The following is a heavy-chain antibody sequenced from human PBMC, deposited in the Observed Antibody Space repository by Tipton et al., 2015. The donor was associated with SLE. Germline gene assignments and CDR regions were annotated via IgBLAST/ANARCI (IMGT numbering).Heavy chain of an antibody. CDR3: ARGYGSGSKNAFDI. CDR2: IYYSGST. J-gene: IGHJ3*02. V-gene: IGHV4-39*01. CDR1: GGSISSSSYY. Sequence: TLSLTCTVSGGSISSSSYYWGWIRQPPGKGLEWIGSIYYSGSTYYNPSLKSRVTITVDTSKNQFSLKLSSVTAADTAVYYCARGYGSGSKNAFDIWGQGTMVTVSS. D-gene: IGHD3-10*01.